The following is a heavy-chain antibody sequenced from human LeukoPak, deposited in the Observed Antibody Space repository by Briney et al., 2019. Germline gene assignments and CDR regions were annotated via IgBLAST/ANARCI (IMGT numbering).Heavy chain of an antibody. Sequence: ASVKVSCKTSGNTFTAYYMHWVRQAPGQGLEWMGWINPNSGSTNYAQKFQGRVTMTRDTSISTAYMELSRLRSDDTAVFYCARDYYDSSGYGSFDFWGQGTLVTVSS. CDR3: ARDYYDSSGYGSFDF. CDR2: INPNSGST. V-gene: IGHV1-2*02. D-gene: IGHD3-22*01. CDR1: GNTFTAYY. J-gene: IGHJ4*02.